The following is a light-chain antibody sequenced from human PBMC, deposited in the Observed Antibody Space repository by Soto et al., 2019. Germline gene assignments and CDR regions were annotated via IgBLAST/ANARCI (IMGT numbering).Light chain of an antibody. V-gene: IGKV4-1*01. J-gene: IGKJ1*01. Sequence: DIVMTQSPDSLAVSLGERATINCKSSQSVLYSSNNKNYLAWYQQKPGQPPKLLIYWASIRESVVPDRFSGSGSGTDFTLTINNLHAEDVAVYYCQQYYSPWTFGQGTKVEIK. CDR1: QSVLYSSNNKNY. CDR3: QQYYSPWT. CDR2: WAS.